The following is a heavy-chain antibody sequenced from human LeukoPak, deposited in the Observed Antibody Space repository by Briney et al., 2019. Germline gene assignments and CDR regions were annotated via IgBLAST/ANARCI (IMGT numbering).Heavy chain of an antibody. CDR3: AREGGYSYGYPIPYYFDY. V-gene: IGHV3-21*01. CDR2: ISSSSSYI. CDR1: GFTSSSYS. Sequence: GGSLRLSCAASGFTSSSYSMNWVRQAPGKGLEWVSSISSSSSYIYYADSVKGRFTISRDNAKNSLYLQMNSLRAEDTAVYYCAREGGYSYGYPIPYYFDYWGQGTLVTVSS. J-gene: IGHJ4*02. D-gene: IGHD5-18*01.